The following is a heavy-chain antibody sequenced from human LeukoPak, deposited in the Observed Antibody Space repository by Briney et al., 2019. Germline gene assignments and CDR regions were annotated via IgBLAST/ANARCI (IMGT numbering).Heavy chain of an antibody. CDR1: GGSFSGYY. V-gene: IGHV4-34*01. J-gene: IGHJ4*02. Sequence: PSETLSLTCAVYGGSFSGYYWSWIRQPPGKGLEWIGEINHSGSTNYNPSLKSRVTISVDTSKNQFSLKLSSVTAADTAVYYCARGLLNVRKRLMKGNDHWGQGTLVTVSS. CDR3: ARGLLNVRKRLMKGNDH. CDR2: INHSGST. D-gene: IGHD3-16*01.